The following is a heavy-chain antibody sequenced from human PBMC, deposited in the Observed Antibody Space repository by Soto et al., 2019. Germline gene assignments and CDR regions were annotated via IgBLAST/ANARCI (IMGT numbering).Heavy chain of an antibody. CDR2: IYYSGST. Sequence: QVQLQESGPGLVKPSQTLSLTCTVSGGSISSGDYYWSWIRHPPGKGLEWIGYIYYSGSTYYNPSLKSRVTISVDTSKNQFSLKLSSVTAADTAVYYCARGPDYGDYYVDYFDYWGQGTLVTVSS. CDR1: GGSISSGDYY. CDR3: ARGPDYGDYYVDYFDY. V-gene: IGHV4-30-4*01. D-gene: IGHD4-17*01. J-gene: IGHJ4*02.